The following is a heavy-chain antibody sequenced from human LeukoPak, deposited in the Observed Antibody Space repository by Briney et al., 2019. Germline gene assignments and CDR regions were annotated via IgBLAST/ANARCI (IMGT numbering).Heavy chain of an antibody. D-gene: IGHD2-15*01. CDR2: IRYDGNEK. CDR3: AQERDRRGYFDY. J-gene: IGHJ4*02. Sequence: GGSLRLSCAASGCTFRSNAMHWVRQAPGKGLEWVTFIRYDGNEKYYADSVKGRFTVSRDNSKNTLYLQMNSLRVEDTAVYYCAQERDRRGYFDYWGQGTLVTVSS. CDR1: GCTFRSNA. V-gene: IGHV3-30*02.